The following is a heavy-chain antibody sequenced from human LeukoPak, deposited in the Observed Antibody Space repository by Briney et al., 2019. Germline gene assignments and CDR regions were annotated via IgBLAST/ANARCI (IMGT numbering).Heavy chain of an antibody. D-gene: IGHD3-22*01. CDR1: GFTFSSYA. CDR3: AKDEYYYDSSGYGPLAFDP. J-gene: IGHJ5*02. CDR2: ISYDGSNK. Sequence: GGSLRLSCAASGFTFSSYAMHWVRQAPGKGLEWVAVISYDGSNKYYADSVKGRFTISRDNSKNTLYLQMNSLRAEDTALYYCAKDEYYYDSSGYGPLAFDPWGQGTLVTVSS. V-gene: IGHV3-30-3*01.